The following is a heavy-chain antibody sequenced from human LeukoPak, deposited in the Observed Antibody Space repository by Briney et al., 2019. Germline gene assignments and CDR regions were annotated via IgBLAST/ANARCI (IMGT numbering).Heavy chain of an antibody. J-gene: IGHJ3*02. CDR2: IIPILGIA. CDR1: GGTFSSYA. D-gene: IGHD1-26*01. Sequence: ASVKVSCKASGGTFSSYAISWVRQAPGQGLEWMGRIIPILGIANYAQKFQGRVTITADKSTSTAYMELSSLRSEDTAVYYCARERVVGASYHDAFDIWGQGTMVTVSS. CDR3: ARERVVGASYHDAFDI. V-gene: IGHV1-69*04.